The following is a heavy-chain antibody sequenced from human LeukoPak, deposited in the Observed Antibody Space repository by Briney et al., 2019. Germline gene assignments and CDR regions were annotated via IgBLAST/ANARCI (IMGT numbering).Heavy chain of an antibody. D-gene: IGHD3-22*01. J-gene: IGHJ4*02. CDR1: GFTFSSFS. V-gene: IGHV3-21*01. CDR3: AREDSSGYYPNLFDY. Sequence: GGSLRLSCAASGFTFSSFSMNWVRQAPGKGLEWVSSISSSSSYIYYADSVKGRFTISRDNAKNSLYLQMNSLRAEDTAVYYCAREDSSGYYPNLFDYWGQGTLVTVSS. CDR2: ISSSSSYI.